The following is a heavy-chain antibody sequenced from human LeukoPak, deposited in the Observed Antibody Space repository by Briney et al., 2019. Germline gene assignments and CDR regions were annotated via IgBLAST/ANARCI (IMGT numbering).Heavy chain of an antibody. J-gene: IGHJ6*02. CDR3: ARSIAAAGTSKSLYYYYYGMDV. V-gene: IGHV4-38-2*02. D-gene: IGHD6-13*01. CDR2: FYHGGST. CDR1: GYSISAISN. Sequence: SETLSLTCTVSGYSISAISNWGWIRQSPGKGLEWIGSFYHGGSTYYNPSLRSRVTISVDTSKNQFSLKLTSVTAADTAVYYCARSIAAAGTSKSLYYYYYGMDVWGQGTTVTVSS.